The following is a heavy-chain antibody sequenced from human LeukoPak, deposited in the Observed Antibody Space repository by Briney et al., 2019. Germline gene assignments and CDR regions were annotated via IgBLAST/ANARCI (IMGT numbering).Heavy chain of an antibody. Sequence: GGSLRLSCAASGFTFSTYGMSWVRQAPGKGLEWVSGISGSGSTTYYADSVKGRFTISRDNAKNSLYLQMNSLRAEDTAVYYCARDLMIVAVEEEGSADYWGQGTLVTVSS. V-gene: IGHV3-48*04. D-gene: IGHD3-22*01. J-gene: IGHJ4*02. CDR3: ARDLMIVAVEEEGSADY. CDR1: GFTFSTYG. CDR2: ISGSGSTT.